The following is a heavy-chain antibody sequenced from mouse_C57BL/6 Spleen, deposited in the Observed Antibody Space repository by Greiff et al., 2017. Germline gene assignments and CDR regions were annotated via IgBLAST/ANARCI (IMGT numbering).Heavy chain of an antibody. V-gene: IGHV1-55*01. D-gene: IGHD2-3*01. CDR3: ARGDGYYEFAY. J-gene: IGHJ3*01. CDR2: IYPGSGST. Sequence: QVQLKQPGAELVKPGASVKMSCKASGYTFTSYWITWVKQRPGQGLEWIGGIYPGSGSTNYNEKFKSKATLTVDTSSSTAYMQLSSLTSEDSAVYYCARGDGYYEFAYWGQGTLVTVSA. CDR1: GYTFTSYW.